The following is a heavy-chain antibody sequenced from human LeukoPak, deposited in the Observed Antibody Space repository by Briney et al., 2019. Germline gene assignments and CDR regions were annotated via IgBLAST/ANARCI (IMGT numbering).Heavy chain of an antibody. Sequence: PSETLSLTCAVYGGSFSGYYWNWIRQPPGKGLEWIGEINHSGSTNYNPSLKSRVTISVDTSKNQFSLKLSSVTAADTAVYYCARTRARITMIVVAPPHAFDIWGQGTMVTVSS. CDR3: ARTRARITMIVVAPPHAFDI. J-gene: IGHJ3*02. D-gene: IGHD3-22*01. CDR1: GGSFSGYY. V-gene: IGHV4-34*01. CDR2: INHSGST.